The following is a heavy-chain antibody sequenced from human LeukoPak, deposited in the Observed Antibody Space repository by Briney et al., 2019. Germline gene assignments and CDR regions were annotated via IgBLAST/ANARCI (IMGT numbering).Heavy chain of an antibody. CDR2: IYYSGST. CDR3: ARHSRGPAAGPAFDY. CDR1: GGSISSSTYY. V-gene: IGHV4-39*01. Sequence: SETLSLTCTVSGGSISSSTYYWGWIRQPPGKGLEWIGSIYYSGSTYYNPSLRSRITISVDTSKTQFSLSSVTAADTAVYYCARHSRGPAAGPAFDYWGQGALATVSS. J-gene: IGHJ4*02. D-gene: IGHD6-13*01.